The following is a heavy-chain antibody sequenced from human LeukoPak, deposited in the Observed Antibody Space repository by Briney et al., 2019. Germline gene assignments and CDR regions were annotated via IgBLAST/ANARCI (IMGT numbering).Heavy chain of an antibody. V-gene: IGHV3-48*03. CDR2: ISSSSTTV. D-gene: IGHD5-18*01. CDR3: ATNVDTALGDY. CDR1: DGSINNYY. Sequence: LSLTCTVSDGSINNYYWTWIRQPPGKGLEWVSYISSSSTTVYYADSVKGRFTISRDNAKNSLSLQMNSLRAEDTAFYYCATNVDTALGDYWGQGTLVTVSS. J-gene: IGHJ4*02.